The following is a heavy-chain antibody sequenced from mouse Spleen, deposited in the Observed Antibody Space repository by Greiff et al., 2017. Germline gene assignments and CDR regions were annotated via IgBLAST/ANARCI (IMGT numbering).Heavy chain of an antibody. V-gene: IGHV3-6*01. D-gene: IGHD1-1*01. Sequence: EVKLQESGPGLVKPSQSLSLTCSVTGYSITSGYYWNWIRQFPGNKLEWMGYISYDGSNNYNPSLKNRISITRDTSKNQFFLKLNSVTTEDTATYYCARGVGSSLDFDYWGQGTTLTVSS. CDR2: ISYDGSN. J-gene: IGHJ2*01. CDR1: GYSITSGYY. CDR3: ARGVGSSLDFDY.